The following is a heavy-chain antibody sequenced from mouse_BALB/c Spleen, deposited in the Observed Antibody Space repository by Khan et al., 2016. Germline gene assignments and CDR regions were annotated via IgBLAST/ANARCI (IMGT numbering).Heavy chain of an antibody. CDR2: ISYSGST. CDR3: ARAPPRWYFDV. V-gene: IGHV3-2*02. Sequence: EVQLQESGPGLVKPSQSLSLTCTVTGYSITSDYAWNWIRQFPGNKLEWMGYISYSGSTSYNPSLKSRISITRDTSKNQFFLQLNSVTTEDTATYYCARAPPRWYFDVWGAGPRSPSPQ. J-gene: IGHJ1*01. CDR1: GYSITSDYA.